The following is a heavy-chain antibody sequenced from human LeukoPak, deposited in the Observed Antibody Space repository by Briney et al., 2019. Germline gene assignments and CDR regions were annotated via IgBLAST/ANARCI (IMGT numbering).Heavy chain of an antibody. J-gene: IGHJ4*02. CDR1: GFTFSSYW. CDR2: IWYDGSYK. Sequence: GGSLRLSCAASGFTFSSYWMDWVRQAPGKGLEWVAVIWYDGSYKYYADSVKGRFTISRDNSRNTLYLQMNSLRAEDTAVYFCARVDSSGYYIEYWGQGTLVTVSS. V-gene: IGHV3-33*08. D-gene: IGHD3-22*01. CDR3: ARVDSSGYYIEY.